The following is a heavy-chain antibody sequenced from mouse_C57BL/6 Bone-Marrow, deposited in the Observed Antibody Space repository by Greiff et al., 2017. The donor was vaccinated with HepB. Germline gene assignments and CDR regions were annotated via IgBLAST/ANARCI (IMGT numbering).Heavy chain of an antibody. V-gene: IGHV1-69*01. CDR3: ARSGMKVTSYWYFDV. D-gene: IGHD2-3*01. CDR2: IDPSDSYT. J-gene: IGHJ1*03. CDR1: GYTFTSYW. Sequence: QVQLQQPGAELVMPGASVKLSCKASGYTFTSYWMHWVKQRPGQGLEWIGEIDPSDSYTNYNQKFKGKSTLTVDKSSSTAYMQLSSLTSEDSAVYYCARSGMKVTSYWYFDVWGTGTTVTVSS.